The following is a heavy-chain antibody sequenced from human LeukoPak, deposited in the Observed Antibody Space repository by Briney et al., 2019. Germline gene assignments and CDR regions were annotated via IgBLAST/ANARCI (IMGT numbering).Heavy chain of an antibody. V-gene: IGHV4-34*01. CDR2: INHSGST. Sequence: PSETLSLTCAVYGGSFSGYYWSWIRQPPGKGLEWIGEINHSGSTNYNPSLKSRVTISVDTSKNQFSLKLSSVTAADTAVYYCARDPYCSGGSCWVRYAFDIWGQGTKVTVSS. CDR1: GGSFSGYY. CDR3: ARDPYCSGGSCWVRYAFDI. J-gene: IGHJ3*02. D-gene: IGHD2-15*01.